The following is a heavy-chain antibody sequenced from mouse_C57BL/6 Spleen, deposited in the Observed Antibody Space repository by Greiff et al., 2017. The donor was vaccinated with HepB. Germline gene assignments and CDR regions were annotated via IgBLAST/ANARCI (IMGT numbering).Heavy chain of an antibody. J-gene: IGHJ3*01. Sequence: EVQLQQSGAELVRPGASVKLSCTASGFTIKDYYMHWVKQRPEQGLEWIGRIDPDDGDTEYAPKFQGKATMTADTSSNTAYLQLSSLTSEDTAVYYSTREGWLLPLAYWGQGTLVTVSA. D-gene: IGHD2-3*01. V-gene: IGHV14-1*01. CDR2: IDPDDGDT. CDR3: TREGWLLPLAY. CDR1: GFTIKDYY.